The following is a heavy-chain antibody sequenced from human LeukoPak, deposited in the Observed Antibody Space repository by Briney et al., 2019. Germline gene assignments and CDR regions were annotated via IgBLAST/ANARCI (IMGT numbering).Heavy chain of an antibody. J-gene: IGHJ3*02. CDR1: GGSLSGYY. CDR2: IYYSGST. V-gene: IGHV4-59*08. CDR3: ARHPYDSSGYDAFDI. D-gene: IGHD3-22*01. Sequence: SETLSLTCAVSGGSLSGYYWSWIRQPPGKGLEWIGYIYYSGSTNYNPSLKSRVTISVDTSKNQFSLKLSSVTAADTAVYYCARHPYDSSGYDAFDIWGRGTMVTVSS.